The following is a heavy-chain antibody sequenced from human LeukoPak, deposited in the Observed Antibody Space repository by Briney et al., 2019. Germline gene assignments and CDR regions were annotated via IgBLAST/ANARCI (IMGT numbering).Heavy chain of an antibody. CDR3: ARDPGGNWNFFDY. J-gene: IGHJ4*02. CDR1: GFTFSSYS. Sequence: GGSLRLSCAASGFTFSSYSMNWVRQAPGKGLEWVSSISSSSSYIYYADSVKGRFTISRDNAKNSLYLQMISLRAEDTAVYYCARDPGGNWNFFDYWGQGTLVTVSS. D-gene: IGHD1-20*01. CDR2: ISSSSSYI. V-gene: IGHV3-21*01.